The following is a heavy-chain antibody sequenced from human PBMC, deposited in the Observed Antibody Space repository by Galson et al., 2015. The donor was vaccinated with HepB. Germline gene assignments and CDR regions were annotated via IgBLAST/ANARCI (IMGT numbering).Heavy chain of an antibody. D-gene: IGHD3-9*01. Sequence: QVQLQESGPGLVKPSETLSLTCTVSGGSISSSSYYWGWIRQPPGKGLEWIGSIYYSGSTYYNPSLESRVTISVDTSKNHCSLKLSSVTAADTAVYYCARRPHFDWWGGHFDYWGQGTLVTVSA. CDR3: ARRPHFDWWGGHFDY. CDR1: GGSISSSSYY. J-gene: IGHJ4*02. V-gene: IGHV4-39*01. CDR2: IYYSGST.